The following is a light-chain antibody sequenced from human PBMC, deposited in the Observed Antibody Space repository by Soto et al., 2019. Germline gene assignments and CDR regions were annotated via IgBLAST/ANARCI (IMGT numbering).Light chain of an antibody. J-gene: IGLJ3*02. V-gene: IGLV7-43*01. CDR3: LRYYGGALV. Sequence: QYVVTQEPSLPVSPGGTVTLTCASSTGAVTSDYYPNWLQQKPGQAPSALIYRTSNKHSWTHARFSGSLVGGKAALTLSGVQPEDEADYYCLRYYGGALVFGGGTKLTVL. CDR2: RTS. CDR1: TGAVTSDYY.